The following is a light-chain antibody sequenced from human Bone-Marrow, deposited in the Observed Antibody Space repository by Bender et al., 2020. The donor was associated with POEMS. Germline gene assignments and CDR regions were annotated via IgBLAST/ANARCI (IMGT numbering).Light chain of an antibody. CDR1: SSDVGSYNL. Sequence: QSALTQPASVSGSPGQSITISCTGTSSDVGSYNLVSWYQQHPGKAPKLMIYDVSARPSGVSNRYSGSKSGNTASLTISGLQAEDEADYYCSSYTSGSTLVAFGGGTKVTVL. CDR3: SSYTSGSTLVA. CDR2: DVS. V-gene: IGLV2-14*02. J-gene: IGLJ2*01.